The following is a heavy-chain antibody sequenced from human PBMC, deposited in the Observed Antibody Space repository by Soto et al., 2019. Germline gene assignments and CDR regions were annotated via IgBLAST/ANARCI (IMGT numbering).Heavy chain of an antibody. CDR1: GGSFSGYY. D-gene: IGHD2-2*02. Sequence: PSETLSLTCAVYGGSFSGYYWSWIRQPPGKGLEWIGEINHSGSTNYNPSLKSRVTISVDTSKNQFSLKLSSVTAADTAVYYCARGEIVVLSAAIHHSYFDSWGLGNLVPVSS. V-gene: IGHV4-34*01. CDR2: INHSGST. CDR3: ARGEIVVLSAAIHHSYFDS. J-gene: IGHJ4*02.